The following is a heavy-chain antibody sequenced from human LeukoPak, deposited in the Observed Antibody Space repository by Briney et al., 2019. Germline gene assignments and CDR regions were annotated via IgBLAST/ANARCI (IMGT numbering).Heavy chain of an antibody. CDR2: ISAYNGNT. J-gene: IGHJ5*02. Sequence: ASVKVSCKASGYTFTSYGISWVRQAPGQRLEWMGWISAYNGNTNYAQKLQGRVTMTTDTSTSTAYMELRSLRSDDTAVYYCARDLQAVAATRGQLRGNWFDPWGQGTLVTVSS. CDR3: ARDLQAVAATRGQLRGNWFDP. D-gene: IGHD6-19*01. CDR1: GYTFTSYG. V-gene: IGHV1-18*01.